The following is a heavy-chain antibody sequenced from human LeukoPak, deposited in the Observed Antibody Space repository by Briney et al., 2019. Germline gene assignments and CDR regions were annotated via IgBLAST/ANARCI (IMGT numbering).Heavy chain of an antibody. J-gene: IGHJ4*02. CDR1: GYSFPSNG. V-gene: IGHV1-18*01. Sequence: ASVTVSFKPSGYSFPSNGISWVRQAPGQGLEWMGWISANSGNTNYAQKFQDRVTLTTDTSTSTAYMELRSLRSDDTAVYYCARDVNYAFDYWGQGTLVTVSS. D-gene: IGHD3-16*01. CDR3: ARDVNYAFDY. CDR2: ISANSGNT.